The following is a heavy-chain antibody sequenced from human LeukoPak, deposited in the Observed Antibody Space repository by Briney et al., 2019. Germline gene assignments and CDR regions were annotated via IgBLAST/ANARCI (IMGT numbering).Heavy chain of an antibody. CDR1: GGSISSDDYS. CDR2: LYHGEGT. Sequence: SETLSLTCAVSGGSISSDDYSWSWIRQPPGKRMEWIGYLYHGEGTYYNPSLKSRVTISVDRSENHFSLKLRFVTAADTAVYYCARSSGGTWLHPFDYWGQGTLVTVSS. CDR3: ARSSGGTWLHPFDY. D-gene: IGHD1-1*01. V-gene: IGHV4-30-2*01. J-gene: IGHJ4*02.